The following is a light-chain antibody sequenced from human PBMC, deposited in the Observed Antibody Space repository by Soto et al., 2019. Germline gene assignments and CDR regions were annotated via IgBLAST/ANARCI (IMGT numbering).Light chain of an antibody. CDR3: LQYNSYPWT. J-gene: IGKJ1*01. Sequence: DIQMTQSPSAMSASLGDRVTITCRASQGISNSLAWFQQRPGKVPKRLIYGASTLQSGAPSSFSGSASGAAFTLTISSLQPEDVATYYCLQYNSYPWTFGQGTKVDI. V-gene: IGKV1-17*03. CDR2: GAS. CDR1: QGISNS.